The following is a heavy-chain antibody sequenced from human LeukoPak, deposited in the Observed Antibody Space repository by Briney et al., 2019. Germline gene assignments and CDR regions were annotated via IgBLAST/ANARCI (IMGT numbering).Heavy chain of an antibody. CDR3: AREYYNSSGYFDY. V-gene: IGHV4-61*02. Sequence: SQTLSLTCTVSGGSISSGRYYWSWIRQPAGKGLEWIGRIYTSGSTNYNPSLKSRVTISVDTSKNQFSLKLSSVTAADTAVYYCAREYYNSSGYFDYWGQGTLVTVSS. J-gene: IGHJ4*02. CDR2: IYTSGST. D-gene: IGHD3-22*01. CDR1: GGSISSGRYY.